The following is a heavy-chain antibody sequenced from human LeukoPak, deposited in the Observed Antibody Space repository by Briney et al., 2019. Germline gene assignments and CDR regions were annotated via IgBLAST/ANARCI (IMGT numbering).Heavy chain of an antibody. CDR3: AANGVYSSSWWDYFDY. Sequence: PGRSLRLYCAASGFNFSSYGMHSVRQAPGKGLEWVAVISYDGSNKHYADSVKGRFTISRDNSKNTLYLQRNSLRAGDTAVYYCAANGVYSSSWWDYFDYWGQGTLVTVSS. CDR2: ISYDGSNK. J-gene: IGHJ4*02. D-gene: IGHD6-13*01. V-gene: IGHV3-30*03. CDR1: GFNFSSYG.